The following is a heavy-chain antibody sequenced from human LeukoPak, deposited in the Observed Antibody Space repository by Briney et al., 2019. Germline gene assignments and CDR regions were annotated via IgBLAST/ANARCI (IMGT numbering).Heavy chain of an antibody. CDR1: GGSISSYY. D-gene: IGHD6-25*01. V-gene: IGHV4-59*01. CDR2: IYYSGST. J-gene: IGHJ6*02. CDR3: ARDAAKHGMDV. Sequence: SETLSLICTVSGGSISSYYWSWIRQPPGKGLEWIGYIYYSGSTNYNPSLKSRVTISVDTSKNQFSLKLSSVTAADTAVYYCARDAAKHGMDVWGQGTTVTVSS.